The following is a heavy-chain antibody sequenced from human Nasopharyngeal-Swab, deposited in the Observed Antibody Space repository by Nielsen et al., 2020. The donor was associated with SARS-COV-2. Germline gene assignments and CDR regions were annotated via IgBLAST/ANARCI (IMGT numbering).Heavy chain of an antibody. CDR3: ARDSGGNSDY. Sequence: GSLKISCAASGFTFSSYAMHWVRQAPGKGLEWVAVISYDGSNKYYADSVKGRFTISRDNSKNTLYLQMNSLRAEDTAVYYCARDSGGNSDYWGQGTLVTVSS. V-gene: IGHV3-30-3*01. CDR2: ISYDGSNK. J-gene: IGHJ4*02. CDR1: GFTFSSYA. D-gene: IGHD4-23*01.